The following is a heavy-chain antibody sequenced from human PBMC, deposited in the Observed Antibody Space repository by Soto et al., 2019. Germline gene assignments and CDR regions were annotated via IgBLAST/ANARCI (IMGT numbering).Heavy chain of an antibody. V-gene: IGHV6-1*01. Sequence: SQTLSLTCAISGDSVSSNSAAWNWIRQSPSRSLEWLGKTYYRSKWYNDYAVSVKSRITINPDTSKNQFSLLLNSVTPEDTAVYYCARAPVLRFLEWLSPGRADAFDIWGQGTMVTVSS. CDR3: ARAPVLRFLEWLSPGRADAFDI. CDR1: GDSVSSNSAA. J-gene: IGHJ3*02. D-gene: IGHD3-3*01. CDR2: TYYRSKWYN.